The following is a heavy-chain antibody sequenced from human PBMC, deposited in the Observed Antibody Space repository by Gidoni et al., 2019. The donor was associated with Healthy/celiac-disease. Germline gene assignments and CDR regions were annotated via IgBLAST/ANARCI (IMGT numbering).Heavy chain of an antibody. CDR2: ISGSGGST. Sequence: EVQLLESGGGLVQPGGSLRLSCAASGFTFSSYAMSWVRQAPGKGLEWVSAISGSGGSTYYADSVKGRFTISRDNSKNTLYLQMNSLRAEDTAVYYCAKSRIASHSSSWYWYFDLWGRGTLVTVSS. CDR3: AKSRIASHSSSWYWYFDL. V-gene: IGHV3-23*01. CDR1: GFTFSSYA. D-gene: IGHD6-13*01. J-gene: IGHJ2*01.